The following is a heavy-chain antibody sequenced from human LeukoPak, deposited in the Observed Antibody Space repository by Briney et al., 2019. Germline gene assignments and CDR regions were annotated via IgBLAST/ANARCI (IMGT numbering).Heavy chain of an antibody. D-gene: IGHD6-6*01. CDR3: AREGDSSSSGAFDI. Sequence: SETLSLTCAVYGGSFSGYYWSWIRQPPGKGLEWIGEINHSGSTNYNPSLKSQVTVSVDTSKNQLSLKLSSVTAADTAVYYCAREGDSSSSGAFDIWGQGTMVTVSS. CDR2: INHSGST. CDR1: GGSFSGYY. J-gene: IGHJ3*02. V-gene: IGHV4-34*01.